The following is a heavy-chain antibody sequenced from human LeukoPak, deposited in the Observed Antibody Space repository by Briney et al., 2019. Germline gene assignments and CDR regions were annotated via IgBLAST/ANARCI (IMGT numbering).Heavy chain of an antibody. V-gene: IGHV4-34*01. CDR2: INHSGST. CDR3: ARRRYSYGNWYFDL. J-gene: IGHJ2*01. CDR1: GGSFSGYY. D-gene: IGHD5-18*01. Sequence: SETLSLTCAVYGGSFSGYYWSWIRQPPGKGLEWIGEINHSGSTNYNPSLKSRVTISVDTSKNQFSLKLSSVTAADTAVYYCARRRYSYGNWYFDLWGRGTLVTVSS.